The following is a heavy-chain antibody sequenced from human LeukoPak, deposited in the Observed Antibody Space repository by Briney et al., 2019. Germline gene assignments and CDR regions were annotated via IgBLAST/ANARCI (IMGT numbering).Heavy chain of an antibody. CDR2: MNPNSGNT. J-gene: IGHJ6*03. CDR1: GYTFTSYD. D-gene: IGHD6-13*01. CDR3: ARRGETGYSSSWYSAYYYYMDV. V-gene: IGHV1-8*01. Sequence: EASVKVSCKASGYTFTSYDINWVRQATGQGLEWMGWMNPNSGNTDYAQKFQGRVTMTRNTSISTAYMELSSLRSEDTAVYYCARRGETGYSSSWYSAYYYYMDVWGKGTTVTVSS.